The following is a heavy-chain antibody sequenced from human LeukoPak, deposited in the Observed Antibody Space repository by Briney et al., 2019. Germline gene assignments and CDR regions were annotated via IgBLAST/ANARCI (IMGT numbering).Heavy chain of an antibody. CDR2: ISAYNGNT. CDR1: GYTFTSYG. Sequence: ASVKVSCKASGYTFTSYGISWVRQAPGQGLEWMGWISAYNGNTNYAQKLQGRVTMTTDTSTSTAYMELRSLRSDDTAVYYCASSNYYDSSGYPSDAFDIWGQGTMVTVSS. V-gene: IGHV1-18*01. D-gene: IGHD3-22*01. J-gene: IGHJ3*02. CDR3: ASSNYYDSSGYPSDAFDI.